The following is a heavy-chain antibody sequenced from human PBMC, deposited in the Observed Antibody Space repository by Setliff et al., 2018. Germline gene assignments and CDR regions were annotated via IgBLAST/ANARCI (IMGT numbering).Heavy chain of an antibody. J-gene: IGHJ4*02. Sequence: SETLSLTCNVSGASVSSHYWDWIRQPPGKGLEWIGFISYSGITTYNVSLKSRVSISVDTSKNQLSLTLSSVTAADTAVYYCAKGGGRYHSDSWGQGILVTVSS. CDR3: AKGGGRYHSDS. CDR2: ISYSGIT. V-gene: IGHV4-59*02. CDR1: GASVSSHY. D-gene: IGHD1-1*01.